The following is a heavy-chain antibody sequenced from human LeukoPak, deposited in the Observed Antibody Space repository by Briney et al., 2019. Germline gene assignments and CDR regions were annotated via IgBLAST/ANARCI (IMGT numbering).Heavy chain of an antibody. D-gene: IGHD6-6*01. Sequence: PSETLSLTCSVSGGSITSSSYYWAWIRQPPGKVLEYIGDIYYTGTTNYNPSLKSRVSISKDTSKNQFSLRLTSATAADTAVYYCARGYSGIAARNYMDVWGKGTTVTVSS. V-gene: IGHV4-39*07. CDR1: GGSITSSSYY. CDR2: IYYTGTT. CDR3: ARGYSGIAARNYMDV. J-gene: IGHJ6*03.